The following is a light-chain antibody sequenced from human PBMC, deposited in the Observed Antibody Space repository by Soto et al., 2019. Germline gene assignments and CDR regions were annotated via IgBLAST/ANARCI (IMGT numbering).Light chain of an antibody. Sequence: IQMTQSPSCLCASLGERVTMSCRASQRISSFLAWYQQRPRKAPKLLIYKASMLQSGVPSRFSGSGSGTEFTLTISSLQPDDIATYYCHQYNTYSTFGQGTKVDFK. CDR1: QRISSF. CDR3: HQYNTYST. CDR2: KAS. V-gene: IGKV1-5*03. J-gene: IGKJ1*01.